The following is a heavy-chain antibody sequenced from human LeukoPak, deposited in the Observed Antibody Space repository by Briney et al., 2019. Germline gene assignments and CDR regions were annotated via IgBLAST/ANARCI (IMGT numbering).Heavy chain of an antibody. D-gene: IGHD3-16*01. J-gene: IGHJ3*02. CDR1: GFTFRTQY. CDR3: VRNSTIEENNRWYYVLDI. V-gene: IGHV3-7*03. Sequence: GGSLRLSCTASGFTFRTQYMAWVRQAPGKGLEWVANIKEDGSIKNYVDSVKGRFTISRDNAKNSLYLEMNSLRAEDTALYYCVRNSTIEENNRWYYVLDIWGQGTMVTVSS. CDR2: IKEDGSIK.